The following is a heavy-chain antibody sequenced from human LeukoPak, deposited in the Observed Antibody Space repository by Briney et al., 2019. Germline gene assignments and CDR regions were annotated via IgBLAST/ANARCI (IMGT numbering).Heavy chain of an antibody. J-gene: IGHJ4*02. CDR3: ARDSEVAAIGK. CDR1: GGSISSSSYY. D-gene: IGHD2-15*01. V-gene: IGHV4-39*07. Sequence: SETLSLTCTVSGGSISSSSYYWGWIRQPPGKGLEWIGSIYYSGSTYYNPSLKSRVTISVDTSKNQFSLKLSSVTAADTAVYYCARDSEVAAIGKWGQGTLVTVSS. CDR2: IYYSGST.